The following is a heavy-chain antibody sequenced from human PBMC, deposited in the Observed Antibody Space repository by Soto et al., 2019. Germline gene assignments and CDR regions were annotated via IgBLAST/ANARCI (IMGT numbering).Heavy chain of an antibody. D-gene: IGHD5-12*01. CDR1: GFTFSTYV. V-gene: IGHV3-23*01. CDR3: ALKRVGYNPFEY. Sequence: PGGSLRLSCAASGFTFSTYVMVWVRQAPGKGLDWVSTIDGSGGTTHYADSVKGRFTISRDNYMNTLFLQMNSLRAEDTAVYYCALKRVGYNPFEYWGQGTLVTVSS. CDR2: IDGSGGTT. J-gene: IGHJ4*02.